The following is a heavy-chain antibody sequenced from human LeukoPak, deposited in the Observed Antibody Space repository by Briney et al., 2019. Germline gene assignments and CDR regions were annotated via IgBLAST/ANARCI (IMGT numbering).Heavy chain of an antibody. V-gene: IGHV3-21*04. CDR2: ISGSSSYI. CDR1: GFTFSSYS. D-gene: IGHD1-26*01. Sequence: GGSLRLSCAASGFTFSSYSMNWVRQAPGKGLEWVSSISGSSSYIYYADSVKGRFTISRDNAKNSLYLQMNSLRAEDTALYYCASGGIYYGAACDFWGQGTLVTVSS. J-gene: IGHJ4*02. CDR3: ASGGIYYGAACDF.